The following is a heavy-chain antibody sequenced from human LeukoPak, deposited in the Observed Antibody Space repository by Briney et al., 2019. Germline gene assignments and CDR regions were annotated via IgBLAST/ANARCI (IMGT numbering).Heavy chain of an antibody. D-gene: IGHD5-18*01. Sequence: SETLSLTCTVSGGSISSYYWSWIRQPPGKGLEWIGYIYYSGCTNYNPSLKSRVTISVDTSKNQFSLRLSSVTAADTAVYYCARDSGYSYGLDYWGQGTLVTVSS. V-gene: IGHV4-59*01. CDR3: ARDSGYSYGLDY. CDR1: GGSISSYY. J-gene: IGHJ4*02. CDR2: IYYSGCT.